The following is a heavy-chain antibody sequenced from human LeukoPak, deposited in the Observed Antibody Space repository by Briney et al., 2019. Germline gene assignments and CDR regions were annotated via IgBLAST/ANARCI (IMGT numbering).Heavy chain of an antibody. CDR3: ASSRLYCSGGSCYESH. CDR1: GFAFSSNW. D-gene: IGHD2-15*01. V-gene: IGHV3-7*01. Sequence: GGSLRLSCAASGFAFSSNWMSWVRQAPGRGLELVANISPDGSGKYCMDSVKGRCAISRDNAKNSLYLQMNSLRAEDTAVYYCASSRLYCSGGSCYESHWGQGTLVTVSS. J-gene: IGHJ4*02. CDR2: ISPDGSGK.